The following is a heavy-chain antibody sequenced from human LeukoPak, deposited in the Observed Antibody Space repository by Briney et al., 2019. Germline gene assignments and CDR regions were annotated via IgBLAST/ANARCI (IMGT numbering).Heavy chain of an antibody. CDR3: ARAFSKGPARSAFDI. V-gene: IGHV1-2*02. CDR2: INPNSGGT. Sequence: GASVKVSCKASGYTFTGYYMHWVRQAPGQGLVWMGWINPNSGGTNYAQKFQGRVTMTRDTSISTAYMELSRLRSDDTAVYYCARAFSKGPARSAFDIWGQGTMVTVSS. D-gene: IGHD2/OR15-2a*01. J-gene: IGHJ3*02. CDR1: GYTFTGYY.